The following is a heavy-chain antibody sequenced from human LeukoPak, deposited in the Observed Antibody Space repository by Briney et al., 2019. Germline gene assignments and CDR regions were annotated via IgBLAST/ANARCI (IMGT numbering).Heavy chain of an antibody. CDR2: IYSSGST. CDR1: GGSISNYY. V-gene: IGHV4-59*01. J-gene: IGHJ4*02. Sequence: PSETLSLTCTVSGGSISNYYWSWIRQPPGKGLEWIGYIYSSGSTNHNPSLKGRVTISVDTSKNQFSLKLSSVTAADTAVYYCARDHYYNSSGYTFGYWGQGTLVTVSS. CDR3: ARDHYYNSSGYTFGY. D-gene: IGHD3-22*01.